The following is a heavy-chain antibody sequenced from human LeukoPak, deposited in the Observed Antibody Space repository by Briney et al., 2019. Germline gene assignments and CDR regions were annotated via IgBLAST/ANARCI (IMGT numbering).Heavy chain of an antibody. CDR3: ARVGRVYYDSSGYYNY. CDR1: GGSFSGYY. CDR2: INHSGST. V-gene: IGHV4-34*01. Sequence: SETLSLTCAVYGGSFSGYYWSWLRQPPGKGLEWIGEINHSGSTNYNPSLKSRVTISVDTSKNQFSLKLSSVTAADTAVYYCARVGRVYYDSSGYYNYWGQGTLVTVSS. D-gene: IGHD3-22*01. J-gene: IGHJ4*02.